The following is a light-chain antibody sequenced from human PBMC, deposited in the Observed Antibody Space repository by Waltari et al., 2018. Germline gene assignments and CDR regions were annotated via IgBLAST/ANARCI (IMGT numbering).Light chain of an antibody. J-gene: IGLJ2*01. CDR1: SSDVGGYNY. Sequence: QSALTQPASVSGSPGQSITISFTGTSSDVGGYNYFSWYQQPPGKAPKLMIYEVSNRPSGVSNRFSGSKSGNTASLTISGLQAEDEADYYCCSYAGSSTLVFGGGTKLTVL. CDR2: EVS. V-gene: IGLV2-14*01. CDR3: CSYAGSSTLV.